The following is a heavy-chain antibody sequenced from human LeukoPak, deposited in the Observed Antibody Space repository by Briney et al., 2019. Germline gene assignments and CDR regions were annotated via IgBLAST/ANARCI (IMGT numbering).Heavy chain of an antibody. Sequence: GGSLRLSCAASGFTFSDYYMSWIRQAPGKGLEWVSYISSSSSYTNYADSVRDRFTISRDNSKNTLFLQMNSLRAEDTAMYYCARVAAHPNGPFDYWGQGTLVTVSS. D-gene: IGHD6-6*01. CDR1: GFTFSDYY. V-gene: IGHV3-11*05. CDR2: ISSSSSYT. CDR3: ARVAAHPNGPFDY. J-gene: IGHJ4*02.